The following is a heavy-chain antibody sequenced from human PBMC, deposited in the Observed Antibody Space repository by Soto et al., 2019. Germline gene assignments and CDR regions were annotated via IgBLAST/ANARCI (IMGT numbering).Heavy chain of an antibody. CDR1: GYTFSEYF. CDR2: INPKTAAT. V-gene: IGHV1-2*02. CDR3: AISKWGLDYYSRMDV. J-gene: IGHJ6*02. D-gene: IGHD4-4*01. Sequence: QVQLVQSGAEVKKSGASVKVSCKASGYTFSEYFIQWLGQAPGQGLEWVAWINPKTAATNYAKKFQDRVTLTSDTSFSTAYLELTRLRPDDTAVYYCAISKWGLDYYSRMDVWGQGTAVTVSS.